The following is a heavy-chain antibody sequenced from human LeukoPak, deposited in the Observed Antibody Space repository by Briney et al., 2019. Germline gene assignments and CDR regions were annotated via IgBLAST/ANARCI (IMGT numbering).Heavy chain of an antibody. CDR2: ISGSGGST. CDR1: GFTFSSYA. V-gene: IGHV3-23*01. CDR3: AKDSGGILGPWYFQH. D-gene: IGHD2-15*01. Sequence: PGGSLRLSCAASGFTFSSYAMSWVRQAPGKGLEWVSAISGSGGSTYYADSVKGRFTISRDNSKNTLYLQMNSLRAEDTAVYYCAKDSGGILGPWYFQHWGQGTLVTVSS. J-gene: IGHJ1*01.